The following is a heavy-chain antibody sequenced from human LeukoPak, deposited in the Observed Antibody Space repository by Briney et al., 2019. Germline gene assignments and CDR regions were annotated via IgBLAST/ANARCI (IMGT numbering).Heavy chain of an antibody. CDR3: ARVYGSGWYDY. CDR2: IYYSGST. J-gene: IGHJ4*02. CDR1: GGSISSHY. D-gene: IGHD6-19*01. Sequence: KSSETLSLTCTVSGGSISSHYWSWIRQPPGKGLEWIGYIYYSGSTNYNPSLKSRVTISVDTSKNQFSLKLSSVTAADTAVYHCARVYGSGWYDYWGQGTLVTVSS. V-gene: IGHV4-59*11.